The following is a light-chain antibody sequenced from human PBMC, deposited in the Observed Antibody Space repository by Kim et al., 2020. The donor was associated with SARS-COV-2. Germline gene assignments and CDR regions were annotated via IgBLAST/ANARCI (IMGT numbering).Light chain of an antibody. CDR1: QGINND. V-gene: IGKV1-27*01. CDR2: GAS. Sequence: ASVGDRVTITCRASQGINNDLAWYQQKSGKVPNLLIYGASALQSGVPSRFSGIGSGTDFTLTISSLQPEDVAIYYCQKYNGAPWTFGQGTKVDIK. J-gene: IGKJ1*01. CDR3: QKYNGAPWT.